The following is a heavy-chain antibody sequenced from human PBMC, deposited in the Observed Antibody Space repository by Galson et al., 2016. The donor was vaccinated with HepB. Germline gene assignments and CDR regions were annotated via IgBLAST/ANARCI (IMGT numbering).Heavy chain of an antibody. CDR3: VRHPQY. CDR2: IDAGKGNT. V-gene: IGHV1-3*01. J-gene: IGHJ4*02. Sequence: SVKVSCKASGYTFIRHALHWVRQAPGQRLEWMGWIDAGKGNTQYSQNFQGRVTITRDTSATTVHLELSRLTSEDTAVYYCVRHPQYWGQGTLVTVSS. CDR1: GYTFIRHA.